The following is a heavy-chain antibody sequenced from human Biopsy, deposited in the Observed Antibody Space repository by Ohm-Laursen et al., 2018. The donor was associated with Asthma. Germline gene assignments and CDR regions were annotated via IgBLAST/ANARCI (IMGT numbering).Heavy chain of an antibody. CDR3: ARKAGSCISRTCYSLDF. CDR2: IKSDFGTT. J-gene: IGHJ4*02. V-gene: IGHV1-69*13. D-gene: IGHD2-2*01. Sequence: ASVKVSCKSLGGTFNTYVIRWVRQAPGQGLEWMGGIKSDFGTTTYLQKFQDIVKITADDSTSTVYMELSSLRSEDAAVYYCARKAGSCISRTCYSLDFWGQGTLVTVSS. CDR1: GGTFNTYV.